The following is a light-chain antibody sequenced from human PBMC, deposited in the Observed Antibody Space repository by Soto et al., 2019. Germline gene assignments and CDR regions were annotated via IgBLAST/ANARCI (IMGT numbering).Light chain of an antibody. Sequence: DIQMTQSPYSLSASVGDRVSITCRASQSINSWLAWYQQKPGKAPKLLIFDASSLERGVPSRFSGSGSGTDFTLTISSLQPEDFATYYCQQSYSTSWTFGQGTKVDIK. CDR2: DAS. CDR3: QQSYSTSWT. J-gene: IGKJ1*01. V-gene: IGKV1-39*01. CDR1: QSINSW.